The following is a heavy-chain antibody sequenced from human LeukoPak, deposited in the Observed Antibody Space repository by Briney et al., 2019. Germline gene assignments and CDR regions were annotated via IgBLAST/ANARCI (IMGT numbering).Heavy chain of an antibody. CDR2: ISSSSRYI. J-gene: IGHJ5*02. D-gene: IGHD3-22*01. CDR3: ARDFHSSGYYLRGNWFDP. Sequence: GRSLRLSCAASGFTFSSYEMNWVRQAPGPRLECVSSISSSSRYIYYADSVKGRFTISRDNAKNSLYLQMNSLRAEDTAVYYCARDFHSSGYYLRGNWFDPWGQGTLVTVSS. CDR1: GFTFSSYE. V-gene: IGHV3-21*01.